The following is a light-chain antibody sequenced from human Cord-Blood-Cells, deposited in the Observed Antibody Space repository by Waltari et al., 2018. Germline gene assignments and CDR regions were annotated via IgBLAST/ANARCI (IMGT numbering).Light chain of an antibody. CDR2: DTS. V-gene: IGLV7-46*01. J-gene: IGLJ3*02. CDR1: TGAVTSGHY. Sequence: QAVVTQEPSLTVSPGGTVTLTCGSSTGAVTSGHYPYWFKQKPGQPPRTRIYDTSNKHPWPPARFSGALLGGKAALTLSGAQPEDEAEYYCLLSYSGARVFGGGTKLTVL. CDR3: LLSYSGARV.